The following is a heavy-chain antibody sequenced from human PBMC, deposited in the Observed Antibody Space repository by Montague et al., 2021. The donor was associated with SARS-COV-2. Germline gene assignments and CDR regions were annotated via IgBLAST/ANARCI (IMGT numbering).Heavy chain of an antibody. CDR2: FDHSGDT. CDR3: AREFRIELWQTNWYFGL. V-gene: IGHV4-59*11. Sequence: SETLSLTCSVSGGSISGHYWSWIRQPPGKGLEWIGNFDHSGDTKYNPSLKSRATISVDTSKNQFALRLHSVTAADTAVYYCAREFRIELWQTNWYFGLWGRGILVTVSS. J-gene: IGHJ2*01. CDR1: GGSISGHY. D-gene: IGHD3-16*01.